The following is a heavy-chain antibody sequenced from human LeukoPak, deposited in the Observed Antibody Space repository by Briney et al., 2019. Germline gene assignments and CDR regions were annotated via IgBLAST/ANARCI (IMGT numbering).Heavy chain of an antibody. D-gene: IGHD3-22*01. Sequence: GGSLRLSCAASGFTFSSYAMHWVRQAPGKGLKYVSAISSNGGSTYYANSVKGRFTISRDNSKNTLYLQMGSLRAEDMAVYYCARDGRVSSGYYPPDYWGQGTLVTVSS. V-gene: IGHV3-64*01. CDR3: ARDGRVSSGYYPPDY. J-gene: IGHJ4*02. CDR1: GFTFSSYA. CDR2: ISSNGGST.